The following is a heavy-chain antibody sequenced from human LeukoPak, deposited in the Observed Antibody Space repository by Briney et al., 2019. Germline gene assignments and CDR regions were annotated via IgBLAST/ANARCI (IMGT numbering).Heavy chain of an antibody. V-gene: IGHV4-4*07. CDR3: ARHCTGDDCYSVFDR. CDR1: GGSISSYY. D-gene: IGHD2-15*01. CDR2: IYTSGST. J-gene: IGHJ5*02. Sequence: TLSLTCTVSGGSISSYYWSWIRQPAGKGLEWIGRIYTSGSTNYNPSLKSRVTISVDTSNNQFSLKLTSVTAADTAVYYCARHCTGDDCYSVFDRWGQGTLVTVSS.